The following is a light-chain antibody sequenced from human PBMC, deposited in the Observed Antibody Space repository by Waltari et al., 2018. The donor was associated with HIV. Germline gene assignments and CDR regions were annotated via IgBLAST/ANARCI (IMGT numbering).Light chain of an antibody. CDR2: DVS. CDR3: SSYTSSSTRV. Sequence: QSALTQPASVSGSPGQSLTISCTGTSSDVGDYNYVSGYQQHPGKAPKLIIYDVSNRPSGVSNRFSGSKSGNTASLTISGLQTEDEADYYCSSYTSSSTRVFGTGTKVTVL. V-gene: IGLV2-14*01. J-gene: IGLJ1*01. CDR1: SSDVGDYNY.